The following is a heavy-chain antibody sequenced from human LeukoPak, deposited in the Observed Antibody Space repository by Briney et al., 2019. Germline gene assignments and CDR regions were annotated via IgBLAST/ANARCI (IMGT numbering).Heavy chain of an antibody. CDR2: IYTSGST. Sequence: KASETLSLTCSVSGDSISNYYWTWIRQPAEKGLEWIGRIYTSGSTNYNPSLKSRVTMSVDMSKSQISLKLSSVTAADTAVYYCARTIAHSGAYHYYYYMDVWGKGTTVTVSS. J-gene: IGHJ6*03. CDR1: GDSISNYY. D-gene: IGHD3-10*01. CDR3: ARTIAHSGAYHYYYYMDV. V-gene: IGHV4-4*07.